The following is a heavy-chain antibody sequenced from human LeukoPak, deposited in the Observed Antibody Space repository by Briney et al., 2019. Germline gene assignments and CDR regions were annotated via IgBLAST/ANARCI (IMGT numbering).Heavy chain of an antibody. CDR2: IYYSGST. CDR1: GGSISSSSYY. D-gene: IGHD2-2*01. Sequence: SETLSLTCTVSGGSISSSSYYWGWIRQPPGKWLEWIGSIYYSGSTYYNPSLKSRVTISVDTSKNQFSLKLSSVTAADTTVYYCARHRQKRYCSSTSCPNHPFDYWGQGTLVTVSS. J-gene: IGHJ4*02. CDR3: ARHRQKRYCSSTSCPNHPFDY. V-gene: IGHV4-39*01.